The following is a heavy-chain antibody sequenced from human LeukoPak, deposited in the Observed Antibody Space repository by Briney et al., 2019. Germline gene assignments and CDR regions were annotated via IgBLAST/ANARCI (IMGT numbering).Heavy chain of an antibody. V-gene: IGHV1-8*01. CDR1: GYTFTSYD. D-gene: IGHD2-2*01. Sequence: ASVKVSCKASGYTFTSYDINWVRQATGQGLEWMGWMNPNSGNTGYAQKFQGRVTVTGNTSISTAYMELSSLRSEDTAVYYCARFIVVVPAATPYHYYYYMDVWGKGTTVTISS. CDR2: MNPNSGNT. CDR3: ARFIVVVPAATPYHYYYYMDV. J-gene: IGHJ6*03.